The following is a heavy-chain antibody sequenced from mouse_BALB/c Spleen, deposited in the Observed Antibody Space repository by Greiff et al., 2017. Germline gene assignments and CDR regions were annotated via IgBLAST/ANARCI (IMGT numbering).Heavy chain of an antibody. V-gene: IGHV5-6*01. CDR2: ISSGGSYT. Sequence: EVKLVESGRDLVKPGGSLKLSCAASGFTFTSYGMSWVRQTPDKRLEWVATISSGGSYTYYPESVKGRFTISRDNAKNTLYLQMSSLKSEDTAMYYGARSKMRRDAMDYGGKGTSVTVS. CDR1: GFTFTSYG. J-gene: IGHJ4*01. CDR3: ARSKMRRDAMDY.